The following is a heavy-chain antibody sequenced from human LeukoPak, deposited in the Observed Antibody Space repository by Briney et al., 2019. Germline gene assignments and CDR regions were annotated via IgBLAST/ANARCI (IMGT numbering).Heavy chain of an antibody. Sequence: PGGSLRLSCATSGFTFSSYSMNWVRQAPGKGLEWVSCISSSSSYIYYTDSVKGRFTISRDNAKNSLTLQMNSLRAEDTAVYCCARDLKYYDSSGFDYWGQGTLVTVSS. V-gene: IGHV3-21*01. D-gene: IGHD3-22*01. CDR3: ARDLKYYDSSGFDY. CDR1: GFTFSSYS. CDR2: ISSSSSYI. J-gene: IGHJ4*02.